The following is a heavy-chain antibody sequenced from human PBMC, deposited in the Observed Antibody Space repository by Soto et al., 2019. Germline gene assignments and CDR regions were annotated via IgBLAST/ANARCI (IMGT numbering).Heavy chain of an antibody. J-gene: IGHJ4*02. CDR1: GGSISSSSYY. CDR2: IYYSGST. Sequence: SETLSLTCTVSGGSISSSSYYWGWIRQPPGKGLEWIGSIYYSGSTYYNPSLKSRVTISVDTSKNQFSLKLSSVTAADMSVFYCARPLYSSGWYVNYFDYWGQGTLVTVSS. D-gene: IGHD6-19*01. V-gene: IGHV4-39*01. CDR3: ARPLYSSGWYVNYFDY.